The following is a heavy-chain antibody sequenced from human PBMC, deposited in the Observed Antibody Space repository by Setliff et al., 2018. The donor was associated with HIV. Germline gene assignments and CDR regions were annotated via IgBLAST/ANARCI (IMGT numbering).Heavy chain of an antibody. CDR2: IKKDGREK. V-gene: IGHV3-7*03. Sequence: GSLRLSCGASGFIFSDSWMDWVRQAPGKGLEWVATIKKDGREKYYVDSVKGRFTISRDNARTSLYLEMSSLRVEDTAVYYCARSGGIGNYHWDVWGKGTTVTVSS. D-gene: IGHD3-16*01. J-gene: IGHJ6*03. CDR3: ARSGGIGNYHWDV. CDR1: GFIFSDSW.